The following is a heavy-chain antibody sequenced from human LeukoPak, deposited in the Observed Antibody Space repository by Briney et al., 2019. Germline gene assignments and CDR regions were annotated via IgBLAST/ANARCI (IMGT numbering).Heavy chain of an antibody. V-gene: IGHV4-61*05. Sequence: SETLSLTCTVSGGSISSSSYYWGWIRQPPGKGLEWIGYIYYSGTTNYNPSLKSRVTISVDMSKSQFSLTLSSVTAADTALYYCARHGPLYDIWSAQFYFDYWGQGALVAVSS. D-gene: IGHD3-3*01. CDR2: IYYSGTT. CDR3: ARHGPLYDIWSAQFYFDY. J-gene: IGHJ4*02. CDR1: GGSISSSSYY.